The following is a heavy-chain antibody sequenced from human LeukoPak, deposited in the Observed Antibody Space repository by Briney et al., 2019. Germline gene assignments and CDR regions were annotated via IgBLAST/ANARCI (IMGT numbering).Heavy chain of an antibody. Sequence: ASVKVSCTASGYTFTSYGISWVRQAPGQGLEWMGWISAYNGNTNYAQKLQGRVTMTTDTSTSTAYMELRSLRSDDTAVYYCARRGPEDPHSGSYPAGSDAFDIWGQGTMVTVSS. D-gene: IGHD1-26*01. J-gene: IGHJ3*02. CDR2: ISAYNGNT. CDR1: GYTFTSYG. V-gene: IGHV1-18*01. CDR3: ARRGPEDPHSGSYPAGSDAFDI.